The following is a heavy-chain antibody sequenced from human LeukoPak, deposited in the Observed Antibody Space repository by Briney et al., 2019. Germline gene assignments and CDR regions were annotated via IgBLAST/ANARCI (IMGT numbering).Heavy chain of an antibody. J-gene: IGHJ4*02. D-gene: IGHD6-6*01. CDR1: GYTFTSYY. CDR3: ARDLDSSEGVSLDY. V-gene: IGHV1-46*01. CDR2: INPSGGST. Sequence: ASVTVSCTASGYTFTSYYFHWVRQAPGQGLEWMGIINPSGGSTTYAQRFQGRVTMTTDTSTSTAYMELRSLRSDDTAVYYCARDLDSSEGVSLDYWGQGTLVTVSS.